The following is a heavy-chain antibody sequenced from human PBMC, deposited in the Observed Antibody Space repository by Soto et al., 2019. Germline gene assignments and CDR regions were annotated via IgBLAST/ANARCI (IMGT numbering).Heavy chain of an antibody. CDR1: GFSHSSSGVG. J-gene: IGHJ6*04. Sequence: QITLKESGPTLVQPTQTLTLTCTFSGFSHSSSGVGVGWIRQPPGKALEWLALIYWDDDKRYSPSLKSRLTNTKDTSKNQLVLTMTKRDPVNTGTYYCAVLGVGGVWKNYGMDVWAKGTTAPVSS. CDR2: IYWDDDK. CDR3: AVLGVGGVWKNYGMDV. V-gene: IGHV2-5*02. D-gene: IGHD1-26*01.